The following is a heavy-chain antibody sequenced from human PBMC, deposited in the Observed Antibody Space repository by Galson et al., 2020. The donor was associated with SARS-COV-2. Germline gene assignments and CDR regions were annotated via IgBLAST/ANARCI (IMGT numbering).Heavy chain of an antibody. D-gene: IGHD2-8*02. CDR2: ISGGGETT. CDR1: GFIFSDYA. CDR3: AKGSCTGGACSYYYYYGMDI. J-gene: IGHJ6*02. Sequence: GGSLRLSCAGSGFIFSDYAMTWVRQAPGKGLEWVAAISGGGETTYYADSVKGRFIVSRDNSKNTLYVEMISLRADDTAVYFCAKGSCTGGACSYYYYYGMDIWGQGTTVTVSS. V-gene: IGHV3-23*01.